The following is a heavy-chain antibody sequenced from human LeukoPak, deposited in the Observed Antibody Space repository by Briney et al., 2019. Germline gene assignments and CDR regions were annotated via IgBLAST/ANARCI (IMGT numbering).Heavy chain of an antibody. CDR2: IIPIFGTA. J-gene: IGHJ5*02. CDR1: GGTFSSYA. V-gene: IGHV1-69*05. D-gene: IGHD2-21*02. CDR3: ARVSLSYCGGDCYGPHNWFDP. Sequence: SVKVSCKASGGTFSSYAISWVRQAPGQGLECMGRIIPIFGTANYAQKFQGRVTITTDESTSTAYMELSSLRSEDTAVYYCARVSLSYCGGDCYGPHNWFDPWGQGTLVTVSS.